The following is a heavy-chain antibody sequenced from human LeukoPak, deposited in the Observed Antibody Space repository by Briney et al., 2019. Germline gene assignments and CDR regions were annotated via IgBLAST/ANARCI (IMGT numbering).Heavy chain of an antibody. V-gene: IGHV1-2*04. Sequence: ASVKVSCKASGYTFTGYYMHWVRQAPGQGLEWMGWINPNSGGTNYAQKFQGWVTMTRDTSISTAYMELSRLRSDDTAVYYCARDLRALYCSSTSCYAVDYYYGMDVWGQGTTVTVSS. J-gene: IGHJ6*02. CDR3: ARDLRALYCSSTSCYAVDYYYGMDV. D-gene: IGHD2-2*01. CDR2: INPNSGGT. CDR1: GYTFTGYY.